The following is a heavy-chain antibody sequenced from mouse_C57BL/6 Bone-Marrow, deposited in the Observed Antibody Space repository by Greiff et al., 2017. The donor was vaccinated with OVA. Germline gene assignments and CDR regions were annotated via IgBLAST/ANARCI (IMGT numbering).Heavy chain of an antibody. CDR2: IYPRSGNT. CDR1: GYTFTSYG. D-gene: IGHD2-4*01. CDR3: ARGGDYPWFAY. Sequence: QVQLQQSGAELARPGASVKLSCKASGYTFTSYGISWVKQRTGQGLEWIGEIYPRSGNTYYNEKFKGKATLTADKSSSTAYMALRSLTSEDAAVDFCARGGDYPWFAYGGQGKLVTVSA. J-gene: IGHJ3*01. V-gene: IGHV1-81*01.